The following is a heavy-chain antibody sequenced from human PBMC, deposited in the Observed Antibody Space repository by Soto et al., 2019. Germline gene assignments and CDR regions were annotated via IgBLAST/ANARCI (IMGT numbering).Heavy chain of an antibody. CDR3: AKGRNTAMVTGDFDY. CDR1: GFTFGDYA. Sequence: PGGSLRLSCAASGFTFGDYAMHWVRQVPGRGLEWVSGVSWTNISFGYADSVKGRFTISRDNAKNSLYLQMNSLRREDTAFYYCAKGRNTAMVTGDFDYWGHGTLVTVSS. CDR2: VSWTNISF. J-gene: IGHJ4*01. V-gene: IGHV3-9*01. D-gene: IGHD5-18*01.